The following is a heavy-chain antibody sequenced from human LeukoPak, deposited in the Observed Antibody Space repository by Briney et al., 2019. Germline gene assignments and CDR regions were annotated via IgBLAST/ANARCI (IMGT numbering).Heavy chain of an antibody. CDR1: GFTFSNYA. V-gene: IGHV3-23*01. J-gene: IGHJ4*02. CDR2: VSGSGGST. D-gene: IGHD2-2*01. Sequence: PGGSLRLSCAASGFTFSNYAMTWIRQAPGKGLEWVSPVSGSGGSTYYADSVKGRFTISRDNSKATLDLQMNSLRAEDTAVYYCATGRGGVVSVAMDYWGQGTLVTVSS. CDR3: ATGRGGVVSVAMDY.